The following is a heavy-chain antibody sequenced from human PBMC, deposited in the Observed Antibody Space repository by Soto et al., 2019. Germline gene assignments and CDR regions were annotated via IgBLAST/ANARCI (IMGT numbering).Heavy chain of an antibody. CDR2: ISYDGSNK. V-gene: IGHV3-30-3*01. J-gene: IGHJ4*02. D-gene: IGHD5-12*01. Sequence: QVQLVESGGGVVQPGRSLRLSCAASGFTFSSYAMHWVRQAPGKGLEWVAVISYDGSNKYYADSVKGRFTISRDNSKNALYLQMSDLRAEDTAAYYCARESRDGYNSHFDYWGQGTLVTVSS. CDR3: ARESRDGYNSHFDY. CDR1: GFTFSSYA.